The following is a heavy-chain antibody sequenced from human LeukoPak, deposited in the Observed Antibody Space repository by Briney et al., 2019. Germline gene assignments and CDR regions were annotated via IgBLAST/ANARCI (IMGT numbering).Heavy chain of an antibody. CDR2: FDPEDGET. J-gene: IGHJ4*02. CDR1: GYTLTELS. V-gene: IGHV1-24*01. CDR3: ARGSTVLLWFGESAYYFDY. Sequence: ASVKVSCKVSGYTLTELSMHWVRQAPGKGLEWMGGFDPEDGETIYAQKFQGRVTITADKSTSTAYMELSSLRSEDTAVYYCARGSTVLLWFGESAYYFDYWGQGTLVTVSS. D-gene: IGHD3-10*01.